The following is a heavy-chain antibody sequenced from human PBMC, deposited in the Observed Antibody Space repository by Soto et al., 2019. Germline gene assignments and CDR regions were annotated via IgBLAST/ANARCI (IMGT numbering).Heavy chain of an antibody. J-gene: IGHJ4*02. V-gene: IGHV1-46*03. CDR3: TRDLGGSYFDY. Sequence: ASVKVSCKASGYTFTTYFIHWVRQAPGQGLEWMAVINPSDGSTTYAQKFRGRVTMTRDTSTSTVYMDLGSLTSEDTAVYFCTRDLGGSYFDYWGQGTQVTVSS. CDR1: GYTFTTYF. CDR2: INPSDGST. D-gene: IGHD1-26*01.